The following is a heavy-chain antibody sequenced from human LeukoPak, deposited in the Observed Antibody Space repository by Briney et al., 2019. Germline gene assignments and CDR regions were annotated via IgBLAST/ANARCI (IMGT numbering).Heavy chain of an antibody. V-gene: IGHV4-4*02. CDR3: SRESGPFSPFGH. CDR1: GGSITSTNY. J-gene: IGHJ4*02. D-gene: IGHD1-26*01. Sequence: SETLSLTCGVSGGSITSTNYWSWVRQPPGQGLEWIGEISLSGYTGFNPSLRSRVTMSLDESKNHRSLNLAFVSAADTPVYYCSRESGPFSPFGHWGQGILVTATS. CDR2: ISLSGYT.